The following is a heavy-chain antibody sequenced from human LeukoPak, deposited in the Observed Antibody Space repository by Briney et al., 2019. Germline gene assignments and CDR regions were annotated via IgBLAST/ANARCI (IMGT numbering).Heavy chain of an antibody. Sequence: SETLSLTCSVSAYSITSGYYWAWIRQPPGRGLEWIGHIYHSGDTYYNPSLKSRVAMSVDTSENQFSPKLSSVTAVGTAVYYCAGTYSLYDPFDIWGQGTMVTVSS. J-gene: IGHJ3*02. V-gene: IGHV4-38-2*02. CDR3: AGTYSLYDPFDI. D-gene: IGHD6-13*01. CDR1: AYSITSGYY. CDR2: IYHSGDT.